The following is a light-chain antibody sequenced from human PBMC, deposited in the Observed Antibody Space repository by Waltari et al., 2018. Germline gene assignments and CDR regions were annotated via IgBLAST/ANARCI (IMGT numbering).Light chain of an antibody. CDR2: GKN. CDR3: SSRDSSGNHVL. CDR1: CLRTYF. J-gene: IGLJ3*02. V-gene: IGLV3-19*01. Sequence: SSGLTQDPAVSVALGQTVRITCQGDCLRTYFATWYQQKPGQAPLLVIYGKNNRPSGIPDRFSGSSSEDTTSLTITGAQAEDEAVYFCSSRDSSGNHVLFGGGTKLTVL.